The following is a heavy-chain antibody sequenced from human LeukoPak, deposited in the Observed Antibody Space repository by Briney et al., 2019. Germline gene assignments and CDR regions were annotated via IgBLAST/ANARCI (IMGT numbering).Heavy chain of an antibody. CDR2: ISSSSSYI. J-gene: IGHJ3*02. V-gene: IGHV3-21*01. CDR3: ASDEGATDPPDAFDI. D-gene: IGHD1-26*01. Sequence: GGSLRLSCAASGFTFSSYSMNWVRQAPGKGLEWVSSISSSSSYIYYADSVKGRFTISRDNAKNSLYLQMNSLRAEDTAVYYCASDEGATDPPDAFDIWGQGTMVTVSS. CDR1: GFTFSSYS.